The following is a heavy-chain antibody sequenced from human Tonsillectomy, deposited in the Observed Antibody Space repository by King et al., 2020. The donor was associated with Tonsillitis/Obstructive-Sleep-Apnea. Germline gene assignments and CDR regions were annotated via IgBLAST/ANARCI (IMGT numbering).Heavy chain of an antibody. CDR2: ISYDGSNK. V-gene: IGHV3-30*04. CDR1: GFTFSSYA. Sequence: VQLVESGGGVVQPGRSLRLSCAASGFTFSSYAMHWVRQAPGKGLEWVAVISYDGSNKYYADSVKGRFTISRDNSKNTLYRQMNSLRAEDTAVYYCARDRWMATITYYFDYWGQGTLVTVSS. J-gene: IGHJ4*02. D-gene: IGHD5-24*01. CDR3: ARDRWMATITYYFDY.